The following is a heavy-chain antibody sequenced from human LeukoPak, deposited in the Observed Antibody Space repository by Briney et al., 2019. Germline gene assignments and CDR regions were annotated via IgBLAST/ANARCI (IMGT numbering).Heavy chain of an antibody. D-gene: IGHD3-9*01. CDR2: ISSSSSTI. J-gene: IGHJ4*02. CDR1: GFTFSSYS. CDR3: ARDTGYYDILTGSGLFDY. Sequence: PGGSLRLSCAASGFTFSSYSMNWVRQAPGKGLEWVSYISSSSSTIYYADSVKGRFTISRDNAKNSLYLQMNSLRAEDTAVYYCARDTGYYDILTGSGLFDYWGQGTLVTVSS. V-gene: IGHV3-48*01.